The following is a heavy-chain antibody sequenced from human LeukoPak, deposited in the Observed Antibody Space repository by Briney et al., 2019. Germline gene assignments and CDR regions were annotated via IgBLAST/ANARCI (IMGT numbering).Heavy chain of an antibody. CDR1: GFTFNTYW. D-gene: IGHD7-27*01. V-gene: IGHV3-7*01. CDR3: ARHWAHLDY. Sequence: GGSLRLSCVGYGFTFNTYWMNWVRQAPGKGLEWVANIREDGSEIYYLGSVKGRFTIFRDNAKNSLYLQMNGLRAEDTAVYYCARHWAHLDYWGQGTLVTVSS. J-gene: IGHJ4*02. CDR2: IREDGSEI.